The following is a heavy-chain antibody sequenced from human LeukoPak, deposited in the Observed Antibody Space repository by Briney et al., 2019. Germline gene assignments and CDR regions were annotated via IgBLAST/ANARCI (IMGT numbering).Heavy chain of an antibody. Sequence: GGSLRLSCAASGFTLSSRWMHWLRQVPGKGLVSVSRIESDGRTAYADSVKGRFIISRDNAKNTLYLQMNSLRVEDTALYYCAKLGCTGTICYANYWGQGTLVTVSS. V-gene: IGHV3-74*01. CDR2: IESDGRT. CDR3: AKLGCTGTICYANY. D-gene: IGHD2-2*01. CDR1: GFTLSSRW. J-gene: IGHJ4*02.